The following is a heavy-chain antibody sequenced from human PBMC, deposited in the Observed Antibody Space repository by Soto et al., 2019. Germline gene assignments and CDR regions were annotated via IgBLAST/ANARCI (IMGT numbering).Heavy chain of an antibody. D-gene: IGHD6-19*01. CDR3: ARDPIQWPRAHAFDI. Sequence: SQTHSLTCAISGDSDSSNSAAWNWIKKSPSRGLEWLGRTYYRSKWYNDYAVSVKSRITINPDTSKNQFSLQLNSVTPEDTAVYYCARDPIQWPRAHAFDIWGQGTMVTVSS. CDR1: GDSDSSNSAA. J-gene: IGHJ3*02. CDR2: TYYRSKWYN. V-gene: IGHV6-1*01.